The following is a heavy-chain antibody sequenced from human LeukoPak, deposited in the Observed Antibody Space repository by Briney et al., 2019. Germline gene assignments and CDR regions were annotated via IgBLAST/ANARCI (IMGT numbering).Heavy chain of an antibody. Sequence: GESLKISCKGSGYSFTSYWIGWVRQMPGKGLEWMGLIYPGDSDTRYSPSFQGQVTISADKSISTAYLQWSSLKASDTAMYYCARLLTYYYGSGSLFDYWGQGTLVTVSS. D-gene: IGHD3-10*01. V-gene: IGHV5-51*03. CDR3: ARLLTYYYGSGSLFDY. J-gene: IGHJ4*02. CDR2: IYPGDSDT. CDR1: GYSFTSYW.